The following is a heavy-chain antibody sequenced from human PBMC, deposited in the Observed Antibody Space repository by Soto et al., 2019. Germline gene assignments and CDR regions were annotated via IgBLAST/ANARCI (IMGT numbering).Heavy chain of an antibody. V-gene: IGHV1-8*01. J-gene: IGHJ6*02. CDR2: MNPNSGNT. Sequence: ASVKVSCKASRYAFTSYDIKWVRQATGQGPEWMGWMNPNSGNTGYAQKFQGRVTMTRNTSISTAYMQLSSLRSEDTAVYYCARVSGYSGYGIYYYYYGMDVWGQGTTVTVPS. CDR1: RYAFTSYD. D-gene: IGHD5-12*01. CDR3: ARVSGYSGYGIYYYYYGMDV.